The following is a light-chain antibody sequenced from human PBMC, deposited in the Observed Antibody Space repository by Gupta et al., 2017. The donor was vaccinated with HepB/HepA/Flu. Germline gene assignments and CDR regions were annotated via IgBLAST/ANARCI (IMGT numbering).Light chain of an antibody. CDR1: QRVSSSY. J-gene: IGKJ1*01. Sequence: EIVLTQSPGTLSLSPGERATLSCRASQRVSSSYLAWYQQKPGQAPRLLIYGASSRATGIPDRFSGSGSGTDFTLTISRLDPEDFAVYYCQQDGSSWTFGQGTKVEIK. V-gene: IGKV3-20*01. CDR3: QQDGSSWT. CDR2: GAS.